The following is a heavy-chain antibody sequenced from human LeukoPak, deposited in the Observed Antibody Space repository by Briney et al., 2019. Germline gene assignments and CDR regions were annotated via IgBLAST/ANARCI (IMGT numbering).Heavy chain of an antibody. J-gene: IGHJ6*04. D-gene: IGHD3-10*02. CDR2: ISGNSGTT. CDR3: AELGITMIGGV. V-gene: IGHV3-23*01. CDR1: GFTFSSYG. Sequence: GGSLRLSCAASGFTFSSYGMSWVRQAPGKGLEWVSGISGNSGTTYYADSVKGRFTISRDNSKNSLYLQMNSLRAEDTAVYYCAELGITMIGGVWGKGTTVTISS.